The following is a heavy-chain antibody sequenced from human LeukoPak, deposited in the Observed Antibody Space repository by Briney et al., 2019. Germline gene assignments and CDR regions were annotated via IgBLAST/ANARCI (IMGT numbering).Heavy chain of an antibody. Sequence: GGSLRLSCAASGFTFTGYEMNWVRQAPGKGLEWVSSISSSGTTIYYADSVKGRFSISRDNAKNSLYLQMNSLRAEDTAVYYCAELGITMIGGVWGKGTTVTISS. CDR3: AELGITMIGGV. CDR1: GFTFTGYE. V-gene: IGHV3-48*03. D-gene: IGHD3-10*02. J-gene: IGHJ6*04. CDR2: ISSSGTTI.